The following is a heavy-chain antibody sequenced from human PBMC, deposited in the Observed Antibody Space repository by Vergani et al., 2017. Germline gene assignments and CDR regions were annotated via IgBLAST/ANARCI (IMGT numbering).Heavy chain of an antibody. Sequence: QVQLVQSGAEVKKPGSSVKVSCKASGGTFSSYTISWVRQAPGQGLEWMGRIIPILGIANYAQKFQGGVTLTADKSTSTAYMELSSLRSEDTAVYYCASAGPSGGWFDPWGQGTLVTVSS. J-gene: IGHJ5*02. CDR2: IIPILGIA. CDR1: GGTFSSYT. V-gene: IGHV1-69*02. D-gene: IGHD1-26*01. CDR3: ASAGPSGGWFDP.